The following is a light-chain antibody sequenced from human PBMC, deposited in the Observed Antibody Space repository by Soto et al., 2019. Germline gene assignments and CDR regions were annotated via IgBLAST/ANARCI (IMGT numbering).Light chain of an antibody. CDR2: WAS. J-gene: IGKJ4*01. Sequence: DIVMTQSPDSLAVSLGERATINCKSSQSVLDSSNNKNYIAWYQQKPGQPPKLLIYWASTRESGVPDRFSGSGSGTDFTLTISSLQAEDVAVYYCQQYYSAPLTFGGGTKVDIK. CDR1: QSVLDSSNNKNY. V-gene: IGKV4-1*01. CDR3: QQYYSAPLT.